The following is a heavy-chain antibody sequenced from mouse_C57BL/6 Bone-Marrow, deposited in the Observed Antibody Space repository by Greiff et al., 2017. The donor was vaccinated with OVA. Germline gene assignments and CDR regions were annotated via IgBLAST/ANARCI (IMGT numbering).Heavy chain of an antibody. CDR1: GFTFSSYA. J-gene: IGHJ4*01. D-gene: IGHD1-1*01. CDR3: ARERDYYGSSPMDY. Sequence: EVKVEESGGGLVKPGGSLKLSCAASGFTFSSYAMSWVRQTPEKRLEWVATISDGGSYTYYPDNVKGRFTISRDNAKNNLYLQMSHLKSEDTAMYYCARERDYYGSSPMDYWGQGTSVTVSS. V-gene: IGHV5-4*01. CDR2: ISDGGSYT.